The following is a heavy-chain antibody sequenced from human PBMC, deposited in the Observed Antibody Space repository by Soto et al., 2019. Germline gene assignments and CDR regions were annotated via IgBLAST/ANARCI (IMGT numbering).Heavy chain of an antibody. D-gene: IGHD2-2*01. CDR3: ARDLISRYCSSTSCYNWFDP. Sequence: ASVKVSCKASGYTFTSYAMHWVRQAPGQRLEWMGWINAGNGNTKYSQKFQGRVTITRDTSASTAYMELSSLRSEDTAVYYCARDLISRYCSSTSCYNWFDPWGQGTLVTVSS. V-gene: IGHV1-3*01. J-gene: IGHJ5*02. CDR2: INAGNGNT. CDR1: GYTFTSYA.